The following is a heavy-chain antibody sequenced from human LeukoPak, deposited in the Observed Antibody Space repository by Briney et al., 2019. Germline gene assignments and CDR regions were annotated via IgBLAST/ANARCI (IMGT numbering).Heavy chain of an antibody. D-gene: IGHD3-22*01. J-gene: IGHJ4*02. Sequence: GGSLRLSCADSGFTFSNYAMSWVRQAPGKGLEWVSAISGSGGNTYYADSVKGRFTISRDNSKNTLYLQTNSLRAEDTAVYYCANDGAYDSSGYFMSFNYWGQGTLVTVSS. CDR3: ANDGAYDSSGYFMSFNY. CDR2: ISGSGGNT. V-gene: IGHV3-23*01. CDR1: GFTFSNYA.